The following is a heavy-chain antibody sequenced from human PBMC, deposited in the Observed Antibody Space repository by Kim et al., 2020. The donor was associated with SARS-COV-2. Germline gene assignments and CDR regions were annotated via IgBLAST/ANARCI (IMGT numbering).Heavy chain of an antibody. CDR1: GFTFSNYD. CDR2: IGTGGDT. V-gene: IGHV3-13*04. D-gene: IGHD1-1*01. Sequence: GGSLRLSCAASGFTFSNYDMHWVRQAAGKGLEWVSAIGTGGDTYYPGSVKGRFTISRENAKNSLYLQMNTLRAGDTAVYYCARGRTTGTTGLNWFDPWGQGTLVTVSS. J-gene: IGHJ5*02. CDR3: ARGRTTGTTGLNWFDP.